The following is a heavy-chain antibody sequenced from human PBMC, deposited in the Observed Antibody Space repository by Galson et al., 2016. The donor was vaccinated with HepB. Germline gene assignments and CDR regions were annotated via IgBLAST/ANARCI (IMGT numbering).Heavy chain of an antibody. V-gene: IGHV3-30*03. D-gene: IGHD6-13*01. CDR2: VFYDDSRK. CDR3: ARAGSSWYFDY. Sequence: SLRLSCAASGFLFSDYGMHWVRQAPGKGLEWVAVVFYDDSRKYYADFVKGRFTISRDNANNSLYLQMNSLRAEDTAVYYCARAGSSWYFDYWGRGTLVTVTS. CDR1: GFLFSDYG. J-gene: IGHJ2*01.